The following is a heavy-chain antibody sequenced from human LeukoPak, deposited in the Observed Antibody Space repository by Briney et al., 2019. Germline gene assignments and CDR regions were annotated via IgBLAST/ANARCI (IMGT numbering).Heavy chain of an antibody. Sequence: SETLSLTCTVSGDSISGSRSYWGWIRQPPGKGLEWIGSIYYSGSTYYNTSLKSRVTISVDTSKNQFSLKLSSVTAADTAVYYCARVRRTDYDILTGYKGNWFDPWGQGTLVTVSS. CDR1: GDSISGSRSY. D-gene: IGHD3-9*01. CDR2: IYYSGST. CDR3: ARVRRTDYDILTGYKGNWFDP. V-gene: IGHV4-39*07. J-gene: IGHJ5*02.